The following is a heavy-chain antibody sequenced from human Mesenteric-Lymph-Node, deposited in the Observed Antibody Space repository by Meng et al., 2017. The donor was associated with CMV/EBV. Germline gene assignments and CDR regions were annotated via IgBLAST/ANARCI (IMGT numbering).Heavy chain of an antibody. Sequence: QSQRLVAGLLMPSETLSLTCAVYGGSFSGYYWSWIRKPPGKGLEWIGEINHSGSTNYNPSLKSRVTISVDTSKNQFSLKLSSVTAADTAVYYCARHQRWLKSEGGFNYWGQGTLVTVSS. J-gene: IGHJ4*02. V-gene: IGHV4-34*01. CDR2: INHSGST. CDR3: ARHQRWLKSEGGFNY. D-gene: IGHD4-23*01. CDR1: GGSFSGYY.